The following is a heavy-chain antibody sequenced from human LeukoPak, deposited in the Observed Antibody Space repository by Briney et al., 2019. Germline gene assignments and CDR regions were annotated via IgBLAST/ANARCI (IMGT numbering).Heavy chain of an antibody. V-gene: IGHV4-39*01. J-gene: IGHJ4*02. CDR1: GGSISSSSYY. Sequence: SETLSLTCTVSGGSISSSSYYWGWIRQPPGKGLEWIGSIYYSGSTNYNPPLKSRVTISIDTSKNQFSLKLSSVTAADTAVYYCARQIDDYYDTSGYWKWGQGTLVTVSS. D-gene: IGHD3-22*01. CDR3: ARQIDDYYDTSGYWK. CDR2: IYYSGST.